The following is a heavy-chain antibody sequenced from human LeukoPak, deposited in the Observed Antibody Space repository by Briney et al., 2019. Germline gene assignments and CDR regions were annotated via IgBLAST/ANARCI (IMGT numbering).Heavy chain of an antibody. D-gene: IGHD2-15*01. CDR2: ISGSGGRT. Sequence: GGSLRLSCAASGFTFSSYAMSWVRQAPGKGLEWVLVISGSGGRTYYADSVKGRFTISRDNSQNTLYLQMNSLRAEDTAIYYCAKGSAGYCSGDNCYPLDYWGQGTLVTVSS. J-gene: IGHJ4*02. CDR3: AKGSAGYCSGDNCYPLDY. V-gene: IGHV3-23*01. CDR1: GFTFSSYA.